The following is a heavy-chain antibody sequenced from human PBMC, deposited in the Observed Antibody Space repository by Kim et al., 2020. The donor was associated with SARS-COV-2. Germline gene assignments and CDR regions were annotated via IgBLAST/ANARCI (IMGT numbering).Heavy chain of an antibody. Sequence: GGSLRLSCAASGFTFSSYSMNWVRQAPGKGLEWVSSISSSSSYIYYADSVKGRFTISRDNAKNSLYLQMNSLRAEDTAVYYCARAYSSGWAYFDYWSQGTLVTVSS. CDR2: ISSSSSYI. CDR1: GFTFSSYS. J-gene: IGHJ4*02. CDR3: ARAYSSGWAYFDY. D-gene: IGHD6-19*01. V-gene: IGHV3-21*01.